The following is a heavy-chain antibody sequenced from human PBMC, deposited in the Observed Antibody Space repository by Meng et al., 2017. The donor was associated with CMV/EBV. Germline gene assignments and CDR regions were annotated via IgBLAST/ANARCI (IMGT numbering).Heavy chain of an antibody. J-gene: IGHJ5*02. CDR3: TTDLITIFGEGSNWFDP. CDR1: FSNAW. CDR2: IKSKTDGGTT. V-gene: IGHV3-15*01. Sequence: FSNAWMSWVSQAPGKGLEWVGRIKSKTDGGTTDYAAPVKGRFTISRDDSKNTLYLQMNSLKTEDTAVYYCTTDLITIFGEGSNWFDPWGQGTLVTVSS. D-gene: IGHD3-3*01.